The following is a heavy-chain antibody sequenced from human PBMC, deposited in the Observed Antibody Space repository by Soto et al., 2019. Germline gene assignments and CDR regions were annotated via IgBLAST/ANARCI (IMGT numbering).Heavy chain of an antibody. V-gene: IGHV3-15*01. Sequence: PGGSLRLSCAASGFAFSSAWMSWVRQAPGKGLEWVGRLKSEAAGGTTDYAAPVKGRFTISRDDSKNTLYLQMNSLKTDDTAVYYCSYDSSRGDYWGLGNLVTVSS. CDR2: LKSEAAGGTT. D-gene: IGHD3-22*01. CDR3: SYDSSRGDY. J-gene: IGHJ4*02. CDR1: GFAFSSAW.